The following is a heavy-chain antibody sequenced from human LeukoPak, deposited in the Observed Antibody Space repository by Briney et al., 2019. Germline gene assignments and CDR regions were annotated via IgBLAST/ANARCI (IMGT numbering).Heavy chain of an antibody. D-gene: IGHD3-22*01. Sequence: GGSLRLSCAAFGFTFSSYSMNWVRQAPGKGLEWVSYISSSSTIYYADSVKGRFTISRDNAKDSLYLQMNSLRAEDTAVYYCASGVGYDSSGYYDYWGQGTLVTVSS. CDR1: GFTFSSYS. CDR3: ASGVGYDSSGYYDY. V-gene: IGHV3-48*01. J-gene: IGHJ4*02. CDR2: ISSSSTI.